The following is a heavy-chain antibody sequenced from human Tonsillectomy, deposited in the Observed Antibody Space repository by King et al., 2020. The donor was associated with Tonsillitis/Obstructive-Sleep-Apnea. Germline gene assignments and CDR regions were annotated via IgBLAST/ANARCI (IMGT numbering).Heavy chain of an antibody. Sequence: VQLVESGGGLIQPGGSLRLSCAASGCTVNNNHMSWVRQAPGKGLERVSVIFSGGSTYYADSVKGRFTISRDNSMNTLYLEMNSLRAEDTAVYYCTLYDFWSGYHYYYMDVWGKGTTVTVSS. CDR2: IFSGGST. D-gene: IGHD3-3*01. CDR1: GCTVNNNH. J-gene: IGHJ6*03. V-gene: IGHV3-53*01. CDR3: TLYDFWSGYHYYYMDV.